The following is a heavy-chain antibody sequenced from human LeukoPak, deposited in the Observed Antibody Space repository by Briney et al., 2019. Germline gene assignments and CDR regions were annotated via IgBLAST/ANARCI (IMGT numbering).Heavy chain of an antibody. J-gene: IGHJ3*02. V-gene: IGHV4-4*07. CDR2: IYTSGST. Sequence: SETLSLTCTVSGGSISSYYWSWIRQPAGKGLGWIGRIYTSGSTNYNPSLESRVTMSVDTSKNQFSLKLSSVTAADTAVYYCARVKAYDSSGYYPLTDAFDIWGQGTMVTVSS. CDR3: ARVKAYDSSGYYPLTDAFDI. D-gene: IGHD3-22*01. CDR1: GGSISSYY.